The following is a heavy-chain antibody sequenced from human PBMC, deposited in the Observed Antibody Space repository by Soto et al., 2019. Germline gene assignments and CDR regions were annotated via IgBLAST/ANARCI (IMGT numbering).Heavy chain of an antibody. V-gene: IGHV4-34*01. CDR2: INHSGST. CDR3: ARRYYGSGSTHLDY. Sequence: SETLSLTCAVYGGSFSGYYWGWIRQPPGKGLEWIGEINHSGSTNYNPSLKSRVTISVDTSKNQFSLKLSSVTAADTAVYYCARRYYGSGSTHLDYWGQGTLVTVSS. D-gene: IGHD3-10*01. CDR1: GGSFSGYY. J-gene: IGHJ4*02.